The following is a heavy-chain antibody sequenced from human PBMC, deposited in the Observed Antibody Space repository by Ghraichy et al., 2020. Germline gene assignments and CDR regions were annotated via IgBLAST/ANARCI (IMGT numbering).Heavy chain of an antibody. D-gene: IGHD4-17*01. CDR2: ISGSGGST. V-gene: IGHV3-23*01. CDR3: AKCSDYGRLVDY. J-gene: IGHJ4*02. Sequence: GVLRLSCAASGFTFSSYAMSWVRQAPGKGLEWVSAISGSGGSTYYADSVKGRFTISRDNSKNTLYLQMNSLRAEDTAGYYCAKCSDYGRLVDYWGQGTLVTVSS. CDR1: GFTFSSYA.